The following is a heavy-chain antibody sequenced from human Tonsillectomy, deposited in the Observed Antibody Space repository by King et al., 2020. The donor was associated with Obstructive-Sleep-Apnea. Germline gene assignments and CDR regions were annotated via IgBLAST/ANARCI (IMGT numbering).Heavy chain of an antibody. CDR3: ARHLISGSSPRFDY. J-gene: IGHJ4*02. D-gene: IGHD3-10*01. Sequence: VQLVESGAEVKKPGESLKISCKGSGLSFTTYWIGWVRQMPGKGLEWMGVIYPGDSDTRYTPSFQGQVTISADKSISTAYLQWSSLKASDTAMYYCARHLISGSSPRFDYWGQGTLVTVSS. V-gene: IGHV5-51*01. CDR1: GLSFTTYW. CDR2: IYPGDSDT.